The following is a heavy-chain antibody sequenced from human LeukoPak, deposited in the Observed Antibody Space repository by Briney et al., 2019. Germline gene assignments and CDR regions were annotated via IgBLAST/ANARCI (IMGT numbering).Heavy chain of an antibody. CDR1: GGSISSYY. CDR2: IYYSGST. V-gene: IGHV4-59*08. D-gene: IGHD3-16*02. J-gene: IGHJ4*02. CDR3: ARQGNYDYVWGSYPPGNYFDY. Sequence: PSGTLSLTCTVSGGSISSYYWSWIRQPPGKGLEWIGYIYYSGSTNYNPSLKSRVTISVDTSKNQFSLKLSSVTAADTAVYYCARQGNYDYVWGSYPPGNYFDYWGQGTLVTVSS.